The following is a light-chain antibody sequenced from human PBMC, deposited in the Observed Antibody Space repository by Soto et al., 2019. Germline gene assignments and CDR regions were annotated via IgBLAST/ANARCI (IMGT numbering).Light chain of an antibody. Sequence: DIQMTQSPSTLSASVGDRVTITCRASQSISSWLAWYQQKPGKAPKLLIYDASSLESGVPSRFSGSGSGTEFTLTISSRQPDDFATYYCQQYNSYSVTLGQWTKVEIK. CDR1: QSISSW. J-gene: IGKJ1*01. CDR3: QQYNSYSVT. CDR2: DAS. V-gene: IGKV1-5*01.